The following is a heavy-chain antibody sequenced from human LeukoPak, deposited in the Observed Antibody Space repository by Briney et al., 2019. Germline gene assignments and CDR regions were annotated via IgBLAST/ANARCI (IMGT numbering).Heavy chain of an antibody. V-gene: IGHV4-59*01. D-gene: IGHD2-15*01. CDR3: ARVGFGGHLDY. CDR1: GGSINSYY. CDR2: IYYSGSA. J-gene: IGHJ4*02. Sequence: SETLSLTCTVSGGSINSYYWSWIRQPPGKGLEWIGYIYYSGSANYNPSLESRVTISVDTSKNQFSLKLSSVAAADTALYYCARVGFGGHLDYWGQGTLVTVSS.